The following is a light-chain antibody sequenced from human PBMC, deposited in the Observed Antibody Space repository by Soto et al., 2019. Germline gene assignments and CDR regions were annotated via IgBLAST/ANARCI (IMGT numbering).Light chain of an antibody. CDR3: QQRSNWPGT. CDR1: QSVSNH. Sequence: EIVLTQSPATLSFSPGERVTLSCRASQSVSNHLAWYQQKPGQAPRLLVSAASNRATGIPARFSGSGSGTDFTLTISSLEPEDFAVYYCQQRSNWPGTFGQGTRLE. V-gene: IGKV3-11*01. J-gene: IGKJ5*01. CDR2: AAS.